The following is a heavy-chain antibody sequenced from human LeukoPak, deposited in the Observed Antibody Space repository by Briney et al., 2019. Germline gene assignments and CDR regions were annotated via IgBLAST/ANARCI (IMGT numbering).Heavy chain of an antibody. CDR1: GGTSNSHA. J-gene: IGHJ4*02. CDR3: ATTNDGGGYQWGDFFDF. D-gene: IGHD3-22*01. CDR2: IIPNLGTT. V-gene: IGHV1-69*04. Sequence: SVKVSCKASGGTSNSHAISWVRQAPGQGLEWMGRIIPNLGTTNRAQNFQDRVTLTADKSTNTAYMELTSLTSDDTAVYYCATTNDGGGYQWGDFFDFWGQGTPVTVSS.